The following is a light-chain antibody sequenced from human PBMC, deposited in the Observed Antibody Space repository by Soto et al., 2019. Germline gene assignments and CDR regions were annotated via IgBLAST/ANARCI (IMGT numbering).Light chain of an antibody. Sequence: DIQMTQSPSTLSASVGDRVTITCRASQSVSIRLAWYQHKAGKAPNLLIHRASSLEDGVSSRFSGSGSGTEFTLTISSLQPDDSATYYYQQYNSYRAFGQGTKVEIK. V-gene: IGKV1-5*03. CDR2: RAS. J-gene: IGKJ1*01. CDR1: QSVSIR. CDR3: QQYNSYRA.